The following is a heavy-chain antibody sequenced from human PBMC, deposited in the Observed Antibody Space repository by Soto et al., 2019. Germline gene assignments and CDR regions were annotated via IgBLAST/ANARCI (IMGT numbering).Heavy chain of an antibody. CDR1: GYTFTSYG. D-gene: IGHD6-19*01. J-gene: IGHJ6*02. CDR3: ARGVDIAVAGTAYYYGMDV. V-gene: IGHV1-18*01. Sequence: SVKVACKASGYTFTSYGISWVRQAPGQGLDWMGWISAYNGNTNYAQKLQGRVTMTTDTSTSTAYMELRSLRSDDTAVYYCARGVDIAVAGTAYYYGMDVWGQGTTVTVSS. CDR2: ISAYNGNT.